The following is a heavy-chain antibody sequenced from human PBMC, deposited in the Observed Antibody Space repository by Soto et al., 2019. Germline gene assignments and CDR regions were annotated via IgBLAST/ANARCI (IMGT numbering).Heavy chain of an antibody. CDR1: GFSLNTGGVG. CDR2: IYWDDDE. Sequence: ITLKESGPTLVKPTQTLTLTCTFSGFSLNTGGVGVGWVRQPRGKAMEWLALIYWDDDERYRPTLRSSLNITKDTINNQVVLTMTNMDPDDTATYYCVRNWRYYGGDYYYGIDAWGQGTTISVSS. V-gene: IGHV2-5*02. D-gene: IGHD3-10*01. CDR3: VRNWRYYGGDYYYGIDA. J-gene: IGHJ6*02.